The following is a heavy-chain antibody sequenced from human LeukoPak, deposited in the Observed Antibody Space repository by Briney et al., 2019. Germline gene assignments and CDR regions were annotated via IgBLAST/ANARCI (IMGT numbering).Heavy chain of an antibody. D-gene: IGHD3-22*01. Sequence: GGSLRLSCAASIFAFNNAWMSWFRQAPGKGLEWVGLIKSKTDGETTDYAAPVQGRFTISRDDSKDRLYLQMNSLKTEDTAVYYCTAVPHDSAVWGQGTLVTVSS. CDR3: TAVPHDSAV. J-gene: IGHJ4*02. CDR2: IKSKTDGETT. CDR1: IFAFNNAW. V-gene: IGHV3-15*01.